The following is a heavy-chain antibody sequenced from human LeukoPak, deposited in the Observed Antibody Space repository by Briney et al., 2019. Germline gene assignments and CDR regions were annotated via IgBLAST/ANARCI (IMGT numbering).Heavy chain of an antibody. J-gene: IGHJ4*02. D-gene: IGHD3-3*01. CDR1: GGSISSGGYY. V-gene: IGHV4-39*07. Sequence: TSETLSLTCTVSGGSISSGGYYWSWIRQPPGKGLEWIGEINHSGSTNYNPSLKSRVTISVDTSKNQFSLKLSSVTAADTAVYYCARGGLRLRFLEWLHHYYFDYWGQGTLVTVSS. CDR2: INHSGST. CDR3: ARGGLRLRFLEWLHHYYFDY.